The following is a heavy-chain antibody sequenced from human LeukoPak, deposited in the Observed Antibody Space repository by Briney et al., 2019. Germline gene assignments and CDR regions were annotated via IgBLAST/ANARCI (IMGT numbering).Heavy chain of an antibody. CDR2: ISSSSSYI. J-gene: IGHJ3*02. D-gene: IGHD3-3*01. Sequence: PGGSLRLSCVGSGFIFGKYAMTWVRQAPGKGLEWVSSISSSSSYIYYADSVKGRFTISRDNAKNSLYLQMNSLRAEDTAVYYCARVYYDFWSGREDAFDIWGQGTMVTVSS. CDR1: GFIFGKYA. CDR3: ARVYYDFWSGREDAFDI. V-gene: IGHV3-21*01.